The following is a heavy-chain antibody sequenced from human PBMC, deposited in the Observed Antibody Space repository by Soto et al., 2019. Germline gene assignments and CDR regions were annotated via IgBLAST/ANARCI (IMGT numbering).Heavy chain of an antibody. Sequence: SETLSLTCRVSGGSVGTGAYYWSWIRQPPGKGLEWIGYTLYSGSPNYNPSLQSLQSRVTISVDTSRNQFSLKLSSVTAADTAVYYCARASITIFGVVIPSRIWGQGTTVTVSS. CDR3: ARASITIFGVVIPSRI. V-gene: IGHV4-61*08. CDR1: GGSVGTGAYY. CDR2: TLYSGSP. J-gene: IGHJ6*02. D-gene: IGHD3-3*01.